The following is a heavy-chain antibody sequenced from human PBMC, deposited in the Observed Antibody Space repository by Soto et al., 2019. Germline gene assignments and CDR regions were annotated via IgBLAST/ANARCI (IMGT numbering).Heavy chain of an antibody. J-gene: IGHJ6*03. D-gene: IGHD1-20*01. V-gene: IGHV3-23*01. CDR3: AKGRYNWKPRGYYYYYYMDV. CDR2: ISGSGGST. Sequence: GGSLRLSCAASGFTFSSYAMNWVRQAPGKGLEWVSAISGSGGSTYYADSVKGRFTISRDNSKNTLYLQMNSLRAEDTAVYYCAKGRYNWKPRGYYYYYYMDVWGKGTTVTVSS. CDR1: GFTFSSYA.